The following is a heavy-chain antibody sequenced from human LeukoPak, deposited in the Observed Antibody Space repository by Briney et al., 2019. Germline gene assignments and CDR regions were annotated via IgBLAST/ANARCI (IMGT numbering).Heavy chain of an antibody. V-gene: IGHV3-13*04. Sequence: GGSLRLSCAASGFTFSSYDMHWVRQATGKGLEWVSAIGTAGDTYYPGSAKGRFTISRENAKNSLYLQMNSLRAGDTAVYYCARARGIAALPDYWGQGTLVTVSS. J-gene: IGHJ4*02. CDR3: ARARGIAALPDY. CDR1: GFTFSSYD. D-gene: IGHD6-13*01. CDR2: IGTAGDT.